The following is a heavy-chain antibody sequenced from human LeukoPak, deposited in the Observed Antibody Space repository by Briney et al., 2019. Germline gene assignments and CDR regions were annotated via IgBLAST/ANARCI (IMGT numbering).Heavy chain of an antibody. V-gene: IGHV3-33*01. CDR1: GFTFSSYG. Sequence: PGRSLRLSCAASGFTFSSYGMPWVRQAPGKGLEWVAVIWYDGSNKYYADSVKGRFTISRDNSKNTLYLQMNSLRAEDTAVYYCARVSCSGGSCYREFYYFDYWGQGTLVTVSS. CDR3: ARVSCSGGSCYREFYYFDY. J-gene: IGHJ4*02. CDR2: IWYDGSNK. D-gene: IGHD2-15*01.